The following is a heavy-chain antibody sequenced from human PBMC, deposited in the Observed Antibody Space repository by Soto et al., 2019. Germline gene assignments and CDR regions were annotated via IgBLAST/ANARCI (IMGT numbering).Heavy chain of an antibody. Sequence: PSETLSLTCTVSGGSISSGDYYWSWIRQPPGKGLEWIGYIYYSGSTYYNPSLKSRVTISVDTSKNQFSLKLSSVTAADTAVYYCARVGSIAARKGAMVDYWGQGTLVTVSS. CDR3: ARVGSIAARKGAMVDY. V-gene: IGHV4-30-4*01. CDR1: GGSISSGDYY. CDR2: IYYSGST. D-gene: IGHD6-6*01. J-gene: IGHJ4*02.